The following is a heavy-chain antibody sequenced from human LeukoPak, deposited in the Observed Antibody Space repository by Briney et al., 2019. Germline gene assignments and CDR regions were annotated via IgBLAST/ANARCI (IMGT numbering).Heavy chain of an antibody. Sequence: GRSLRLSCAASGFTFSSYAMHWVRQAPGKGLEWVAVISYDGSNKYYADSVKGRFTISRDNSKNTLYLQMNSLRAEDTALYSCASDSSGWFEANYWGQGTLVTVSS. CDR3: ASDSSGWFEANY. D-gene: IGHD6-19*01. J-gene: IGHJ4*02. V-gene: IGHV3-30*04. CDR1: GFTFSSYA. CDR2: ISYDGSNK.